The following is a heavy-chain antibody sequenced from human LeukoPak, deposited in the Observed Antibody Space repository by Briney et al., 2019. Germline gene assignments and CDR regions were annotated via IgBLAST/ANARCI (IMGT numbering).Heavy chain of an antibody. J-gene: IGHJ3*01. D-gene: IGHD7-27*01. V-gene: IGHV3-23*01. CDR1: GFHFSSHG. Sequence: GGSLRLSCAASGFHFSSHGMNWVRQAPGKGLEWVSGISPSGDITYHADSVMGRFTISRDNRVITVSLQMNSLRAEDTALYYCVRDLDWGAFDVWGQGTMVTVSS. CDR3: VRDLDWGAFDV. CDR2: ISPSGDIT.